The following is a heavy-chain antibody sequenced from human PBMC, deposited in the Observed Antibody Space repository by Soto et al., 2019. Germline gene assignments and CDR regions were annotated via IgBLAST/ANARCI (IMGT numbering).Heavy chain of an antibody. J-gene: IGHJ3*02. CDR2: ISAYNGNT. Sequence: ASVKVSCKASGYTFPSYGISWVRQAPGQGLEWMGWISAYNGNTNYAQKLQGRVTMTTDTSTSTAYMELRSLKSDDTAVYYCARGYYDSSGYYRAGAEAFDSWGQGTMVTVS. CDR3: ARGYYDSSGYYRAGAEAFDS. CDR1: GYTFPSYG. D-gene: IGHD3-22*01. V-gene: IGHV1-18*01.